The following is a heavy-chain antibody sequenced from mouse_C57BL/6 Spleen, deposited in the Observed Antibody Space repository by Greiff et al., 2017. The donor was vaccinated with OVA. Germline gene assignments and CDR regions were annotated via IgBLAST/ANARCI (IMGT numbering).Heavy chain of an antibody. CDR3: ARSWKITTVVARDDY. CDR2: INPNYGTT. Sequence: VQLKQSGPELVKPGASVKISCKASGYSFTDYNMNWVKQSNGKSLEWIGVINPNYGTTSYNQKFKGKATLTVDQSSSTAYMQLNSLTSEDSAVYYCARSWKITTVVARDDYWGQGTTLTVSS. D-gene: IGHD1-1*01. J-gene: IGHJ2*01. V-gene: IGHV1-39*01. CDR1: GYSFTDYN.